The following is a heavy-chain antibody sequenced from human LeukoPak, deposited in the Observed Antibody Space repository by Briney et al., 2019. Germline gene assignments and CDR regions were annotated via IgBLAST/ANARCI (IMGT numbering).Heavy chain of an antibody. CDR1: GGSISSYY. Sequence: SETLSLTCTVSGGSISSYYWSWIRQPPGKGLEWIGYIYYSGSTNYNPSLKSRVTISVDTSKNQYSLKLSSVTAADTAVYYCARQSYYGMDVWGQGTTVTVSS. J-gene: IGHJ6*02. CDR2: IYYSGST. V-gene: IGHV4-59*08. CDR3: ARQSYYGMDV.